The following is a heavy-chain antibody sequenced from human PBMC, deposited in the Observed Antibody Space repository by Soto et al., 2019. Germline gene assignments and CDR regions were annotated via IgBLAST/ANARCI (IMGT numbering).Heavy chain of an antibody. CDR1: GFTVSSNY. Sequence: GGSLRLSCAASGFTVSSNYMSWVRQAPGKGLEWVSVIYSGASTYYADSVKGRFTISRDNSKNTLYLQMNSLRAEDTAVYYCARDTDVLDAFDIWGQGTMVTVSS. V-gene: IGHV3-53*01. CDR3: ARDTDVLDAFDI. J-gene: IGHJ3*02. D-gene: IGHD4-17*01. CDR2: IYSGAST.